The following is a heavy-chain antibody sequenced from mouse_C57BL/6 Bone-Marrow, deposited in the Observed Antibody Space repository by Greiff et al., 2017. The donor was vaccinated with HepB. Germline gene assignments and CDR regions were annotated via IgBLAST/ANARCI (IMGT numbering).Heavy chain of an antibody. Sequence: EVKLVESGGGLVQPGESLKLSCESNEYEFPSHDMSWVRKTPEKRLELVAAINSDGGSTYYPDTMERRFIISRDNAKKTLYLQMSSLRSEDTAVYYGARLVYEYWYFDVWGTGTTVTVSS. CDR2: INSDGGST. V-gene: IGHV5-2*01. CDR1: EYEFPSHD. CDR3: ARLVYEYWYFDV. D-gene: IGHD2-3*01. J-gene: IGHJ1*03.